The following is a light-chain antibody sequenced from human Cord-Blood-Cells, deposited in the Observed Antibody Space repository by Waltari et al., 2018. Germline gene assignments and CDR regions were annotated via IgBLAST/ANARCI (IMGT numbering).Light chain of an antibody. Sequence: DIQMTQSPSSLSASVGDRVTXXCRASQGISNSLAWYQQKPGKAPKLLLYAASRLESGVPSRFSGSGSGTDYTLTISSLQPEDFATYYCQQYYSTPPWTFGQGTKVEIK. CDR2: AAS. CDR1: QGISNS. J-gene: IGKJ1*01. CDR3: QQYYSTPPWT. V-gene: IGKV1-NL1*01.